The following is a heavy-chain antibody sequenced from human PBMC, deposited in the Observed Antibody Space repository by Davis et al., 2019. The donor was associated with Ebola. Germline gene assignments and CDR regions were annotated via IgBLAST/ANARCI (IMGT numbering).Heavy chain of an antibody. CDR1: GGSISSSSYY. D-gene: IGHD6-19*01. J-gene: IGHJ4*02. CDR3: AREYSSGSDFDY. V-gene: IGHV4-39*02. Sequence: PGGSLRLSCPVSGGSISSSSYYWGWIRQPPGKGLEWIGSIYYSGSTYYNPSLKSRVTISVDTSKNQFSLKLSSVTAADTAVYYCAREYSSGSDFDYWGQGTLVTVSS. CDR2: IYYSGST.